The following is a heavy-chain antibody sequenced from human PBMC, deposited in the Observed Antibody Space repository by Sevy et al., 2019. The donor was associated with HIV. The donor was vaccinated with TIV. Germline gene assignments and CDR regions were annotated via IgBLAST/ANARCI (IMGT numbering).Heavy chain of an antibody. Sequence: ASVKVSCKASGGTFSSYAISWVRQAPGQGLEWMGGIIPIFGTANYAQKFQGRVTITADESTSTAYMVLSSLRSEDTAVYYCASGECGSCYPGSYYYYGMDVWGQGTTVTVSS. J-gene: IGHJ6*02. D-gene: IGHD2-15*01. CDR2: IIPIFGTA. V-gene: IGHV1-69*13. CDR3: ASGECGSCYPGSYYYYGMDV. CDR1: GGTFSSYA.